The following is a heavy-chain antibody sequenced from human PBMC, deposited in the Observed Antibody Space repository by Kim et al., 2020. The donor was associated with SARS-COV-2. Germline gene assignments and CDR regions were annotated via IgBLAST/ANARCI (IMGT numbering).Heavy chain of an antibody. CDR3: GKDPGNDYGDQLDY. CDR2: ISGSGGST. D-gene: IGHD4-17*01. V-gene: IGHV3-23*01. CDR1: GFTFSRYA. J-gene: IGHJ4*02. Sequence: GGSLRLSCAASGFTFSRYAMSWVRQAPGKGLEWVSVISGSGGSTYYAGSVQGRFTISRDNSKNTMYLQMNSLRAEDTAVYYCGKDPGNDYGDQLDYWGQGTLGTVSS.